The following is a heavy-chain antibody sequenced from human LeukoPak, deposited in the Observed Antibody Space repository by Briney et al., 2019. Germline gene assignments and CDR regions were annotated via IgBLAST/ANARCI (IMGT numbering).Heavy chain of an antibody. J-gene: IGHJ4*02. V-gene: IGHV1-46*01. D-gene: IGHD2-15*01. CDR1: GYTFTSYY. CDR2: INPSGGST. Sequence: GASVKVSCKASGYTFTSYYMHWVRQAPGQGLEWMGIINPSGGSTSYAQKFQGRVIMTRDTSTSTVYMELSSLRSEDTAVYYCAREGGDIVVVVAGHFDYWGQGTLVTVSS. CDR3: AREGGDIVVVVAGHFDY.